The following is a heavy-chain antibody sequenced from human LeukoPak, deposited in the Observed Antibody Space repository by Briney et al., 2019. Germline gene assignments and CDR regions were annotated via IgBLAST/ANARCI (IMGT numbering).Heavy chain of an antibody. V-gene: IGHV3-64*01. CDR1: GFTFSSYA. D-gene: IGHD2/OR15-2a*01. CDR3: ARDQYLAIDY. Sequence: GSLRLSCAASGFTFSSYAMHWVRQAPGKGLEYVSAISSNGGSTYYANSVKGRFTISRDNSKNTLYLQMGSLRAEDMAVYYCARDQYLAIDYWGQGTLVTVSS. CDR2: ISSNGGST. J-gene: IGHJ4*02.